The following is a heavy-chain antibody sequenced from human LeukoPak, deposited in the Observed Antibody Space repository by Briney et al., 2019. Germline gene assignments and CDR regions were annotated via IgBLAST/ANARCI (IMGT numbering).Heavy chain of an antibody. CDR3: ARDTGDSSGYYLGAFDI. V-gene: IGHV1-69*05. Sequence: ASVKVSCKASGGTFSSYAISWVRQAPGQGLEWMGGIIPIFGTANYAQKFQGRVTITTDESTSTAYMELSSLRSEDTAVYYCARDTGDSSGYYLGAFDIWGQGAMVTVSS. CDR1: GGTFSSYA. CDR2: IIPIFGTA. J-gene: IGHJ3*02. D-gene: IGHD3-22*01.